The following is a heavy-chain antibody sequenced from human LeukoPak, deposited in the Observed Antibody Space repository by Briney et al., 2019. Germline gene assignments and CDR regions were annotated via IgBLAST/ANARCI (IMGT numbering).Heavy chain of an antibody. CDR1: GFTFSSYS. CDR2: ISPSSSYI. J-gene: IGHJ4*02. V-gene: IGHV3-21*01. CDR3: ARGRGGNCYLNDY. D-gene: IGHD2-15*01. Sequence: PGGSLRLSCAASGFTFSSYSINWVRQAPGKGLEWVSSISPSSSYIYYADSVKGRFTVSRDNAKNSLYLQMNSLRAEDTAVYYCARGRGGNCYLNDYWGQGTLVTVSS.